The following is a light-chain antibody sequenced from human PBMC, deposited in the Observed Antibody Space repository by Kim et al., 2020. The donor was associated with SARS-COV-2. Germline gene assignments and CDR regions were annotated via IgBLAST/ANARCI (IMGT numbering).Light chain of an antibody. J-gene: IGKJ4*01. CDR3: QQYNKWPLT. CDR1: QSVSSN. Sequence: VSPGKRATLSCRASQSVSSNLAWYQQKPGQAPRLLFYAASTRATGTPARFSGSGSGTEFTLTISSLQSEDFAVYSCQQYNKWPLTFGGGTKVDIK. CDR2: AAS. V-gene: IGKV3-15*01.